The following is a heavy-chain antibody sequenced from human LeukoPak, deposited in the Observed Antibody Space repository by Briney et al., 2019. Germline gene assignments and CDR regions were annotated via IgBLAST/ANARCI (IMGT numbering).Heavy chain of an antibody. CDR2: ISAYNGHA. D-gene: IGHD4/OR15-4a*01. J-gene: IGHJ4*02. CDR1: GYTFTSYG. CDR3: ARDTGGSPYGDFHY. V-gene: IGHV1-18*01. Sequence: ASVKVSCKASGYTFTSYGIGWVRQAPGQGLEWMGWISAYNGHANFAQNFQGRVTMTTDTSTSTAYMEVGSLRSDDTAVYYCARDTGGSPYGDFHYWGQGTLVTVSS.